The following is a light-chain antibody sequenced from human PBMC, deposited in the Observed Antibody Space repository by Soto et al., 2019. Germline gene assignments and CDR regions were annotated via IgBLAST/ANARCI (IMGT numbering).Light chain of an antibody. V-gene: IGKV1-39*01. J-gene: IGKJ2*01. CDR3: QQSFTTPYT. CDR2: TTS. CDR1: QTIAMY. Sequence: DIPLTQSPSSLSASVGDRVTITCRASQTIAMYVNWFQQKPGKAPKHLIYTTSSLQSGGPPRFSGSGSETDFTLTISRLQPEDYATYYCQQSFTTPYTFGQGTKLEIK.